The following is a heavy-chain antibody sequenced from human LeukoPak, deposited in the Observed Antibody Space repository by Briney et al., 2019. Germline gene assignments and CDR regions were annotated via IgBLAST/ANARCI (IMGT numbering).Heavy chain of an antibody. Sequence: GASVKVSCKASGYTFTRNSINWLRQAPGQGLEWMGWINDNTGNPTYAQGFTGRFVFSLDTSVSTAYLQISSLKAEDTAVYYCARDSATIQFDYWGQGTLVTVSS. CDR2: INDNTGNP. CDR1: GYTFTRNS. V-gene: IGHV7-4-1*02. CDR3: ARDSATIQFDY. D-gene: IGHD1-1*01. J-gene: IGHJ4*02.